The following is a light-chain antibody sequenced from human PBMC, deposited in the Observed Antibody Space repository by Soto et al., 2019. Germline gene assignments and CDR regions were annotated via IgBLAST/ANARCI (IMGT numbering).Light chain of an antibody. Sequence: QSVLTQPASVSGSPGQSITISCTGTSSDGGGYNYVSWYQQHPGKAPKLMIYEVSNRPSGVSNRFSGSKSGNTASLTISGLQAEDEADYYCSSYTSSSTRDFGTGTKVTVL. CDR2: EVS. J-gene: IGLJ1*01. CDR3: SSYTSSSTRD. CDR1: SSDGGGYNY. V-gene: IGLV2-14*01.